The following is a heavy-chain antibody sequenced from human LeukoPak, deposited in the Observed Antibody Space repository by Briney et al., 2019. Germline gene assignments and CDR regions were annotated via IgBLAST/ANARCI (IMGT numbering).Heavy chain of an antibody. J-gene: IGHJ4*02. V-gene: IGHV3-30*18. CDR2: ISFDGSNK. CDR1: GFTFSSYG. D-gene: IGHD4-17*01. Sequence: GGSLRLSCAASGFTFSSYGMHWVRQAPSKGLEWVAVISFDGSNKYYADSVKGRFTISRDNSKNTLYLQMNSLRAEDTAVYYCAKAQDGDYVDYWGQGTLVTVSS. CDR3: AKAQDGDYVDY.